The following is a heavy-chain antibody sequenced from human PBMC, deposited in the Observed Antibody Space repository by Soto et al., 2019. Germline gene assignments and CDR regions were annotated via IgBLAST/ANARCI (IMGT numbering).Heavy chain of an antibody. V-gene: IGHV1-46*03. Sequence: QVQLVQSGAEVKKPGASVKVSCKASGYTFTSYYMHWVRQAPGQGLEWMGIINPSGGSTSYAQKFQGRVTMTRDTSTSTVYMELGSLRSEDTAVYYCARGGMITFGGVIAPFDYWGQGTLVTVSS. CDR1: GYTFTSYY. J-gene: IGHJ4*02. D-gene: IGHD3-16*02. CDR2: INPSGGST. CDR3: ARGGMITFGGVIAPFDY.